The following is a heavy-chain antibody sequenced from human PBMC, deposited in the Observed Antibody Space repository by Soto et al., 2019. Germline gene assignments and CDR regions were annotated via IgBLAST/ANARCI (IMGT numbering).Heavy chain of an antibody. CDR2: ISAYNGNT. V-gene: IGHV1-18*01. CDR3: ASLTTGGGYYYGMDV. CDR1: GYTFTSYG. D-gene: IGHD3-16*01. J-gene: IGHJ6*02. Sequence: ASVKVSCKASGYTFTSYGISWVRQAPGQGLEWMGWISAYNGNTNYAQKLQGRVTMTTDTSTSTAYMELRSLRSDDTAVYYCASLTTGGGYYYGMDVWGQGTTVTVSS.